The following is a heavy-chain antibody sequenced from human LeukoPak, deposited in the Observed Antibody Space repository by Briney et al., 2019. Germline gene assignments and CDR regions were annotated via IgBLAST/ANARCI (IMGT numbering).Heavy chain of an antibody. V-gene: IGHV5-51*01. CDR2: TYPGDSDT. Sequence: GESLKISCKGSGYSFTSYRIGWGRQMPGKGLEWMGITYPGDSDTTYSPSFQGQVTISAEKSIHTAYLQWRSLKASDTAMYYCARAASSSWYGGVYHYYYMDIWGKGTTVTVSS. CDR3: ARAASSSWYGGVYHYYYMDI. CDR1: GYSFTSYR. D-gene: IGHD6-13*01. J-gene: IGHJ6*03.